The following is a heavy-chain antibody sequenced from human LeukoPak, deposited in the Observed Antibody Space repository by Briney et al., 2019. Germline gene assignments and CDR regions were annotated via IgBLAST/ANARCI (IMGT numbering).Heavy chain of an antibody. CDR1: GGSISSGSYY. J-gene: IGHJ4*02. V-gene: IGHV4-61*02. D-gene: IGHD2-2*01. CDR2: IYTSGST. Sequence: SQTLSLTCTVSGGSISSGSYYWSWIRQPAGKGLEWIGRIYTSGSTNYNPSHKSRVTISVDTSKNQFSLKLSSVTAADTSLYYCARDVVAAVCSFCYWGQGAQVSVAS. CDR3: ARDVVAAVCSFCY.